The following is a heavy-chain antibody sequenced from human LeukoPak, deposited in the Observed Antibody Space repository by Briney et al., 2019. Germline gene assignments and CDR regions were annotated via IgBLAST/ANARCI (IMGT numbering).Heavy chain of an antibody. CDR1: GGTFSSYA. J-gene: IGHJ5*02. CDR3: ARVGDSLPFEP. Sequence: ASVKVSCKASGGTFSSYAISWVRQAPGQRLEWMGGIMPSFGTANSAQKFQGRVTITADESTSTAYMELSSLRSEDTAVYYCARVGDSLPFEPWGQGTLVTVSS. V-gene: IGHV1-69*01. D-gene: IGHD3-16*01. CDR2: IMPSFGTA.